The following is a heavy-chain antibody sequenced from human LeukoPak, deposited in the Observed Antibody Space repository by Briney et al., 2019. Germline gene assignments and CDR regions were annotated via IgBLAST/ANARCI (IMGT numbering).Heavy chain of an antibody. CDR3: AREGTSGGLNWLDP. CDR1: GGPISSYY. Sequence: PSETLSLTCTAPGGPISSYYWSWIRQPAGKGLEWIGRIYTSGSTNYNPSLKSRVTISVDTSKNQFSLRLSSVNAADTAVYFCAREGTSGGLNWLDPWGQGTLVTVSS. D-gene: IGHD3-10*01. CDR2: IYTSGST. V-gene: IGHV4-4*07. J-gene: IGHJ5*02.